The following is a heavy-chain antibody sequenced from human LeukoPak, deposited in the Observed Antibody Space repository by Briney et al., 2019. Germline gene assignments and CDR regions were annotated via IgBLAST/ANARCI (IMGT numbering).Heavy chain of an antibody. D-gene: IGHD1-7*01. CDR1: GFSFSNYW. Sequence: GGSLRLSCAASGFSFSNYWMRWVRQAPGKGLEWVATIKGDGNKKDYVDSVGGRFTVSIDNAKNSLYLQMSSLRVEDTAIYYCESTTGPWGQGTLVTVSS. V-gene: IGHV3-7*01. J-gene: IGHJ5*02. CDR3: ESTTGP. CDR2: IKGDGNKK.